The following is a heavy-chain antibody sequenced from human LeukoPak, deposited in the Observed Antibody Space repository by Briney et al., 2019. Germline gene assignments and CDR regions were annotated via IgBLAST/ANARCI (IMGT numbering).Heavy chain of an antibody. CDR2: INHSGST. J-gene: IGHJ3*02. V-gene: IGHV4-34*01. CDR1: GGSFSGYY. CDR3: ARVSLDDYGDYGVAFDI. D-gene: IGHD4-17*01. Sequence: SETLSLTCAVYGGSFSGYYWSWIRQPPGKGLEWIGEINHSGSTNYNPSLRSRVTISVDTSKNQFSLKLSSVTAADTAVYYCARVSLDDYGDYGVAFDIWGQGTMVTVSS.